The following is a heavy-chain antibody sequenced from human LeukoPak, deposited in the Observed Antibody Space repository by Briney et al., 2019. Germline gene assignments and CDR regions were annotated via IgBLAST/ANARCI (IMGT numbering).Heavy chain of an antibody. CDR1: GGSISSYY. V-gene: IGHV4-59*01. J-gene: IGHJ4*02. CDR3: ASMVRGAVDY. CDR2: INYSGST. D-gene: IGHD3-10*01. Sequence: PSETLSLTCTVSGGSISSYYWSWIRQPPGKGLEWIGYINYSGSTNYNPSLKSRVTISVDTSKNQFSLKLSSVTAADTAVYYCASMVRGAVDYWGQGTLVTVSS.